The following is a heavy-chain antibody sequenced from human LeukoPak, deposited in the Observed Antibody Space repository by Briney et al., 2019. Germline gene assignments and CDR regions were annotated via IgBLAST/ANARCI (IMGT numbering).Heavy chain of an antibody. V-gene: IGHV3-9*01. J-gene: IGHJ4*02. CDR1: GFTFDDYA. CDR2: ISWNSGSI. Sequence: PGRSLRPSCAASGFTFDDYAMHWVRQAPGKGLEWVSGISWNSGSIGYADSVKGRFTISRDNAKNSLYLQMNSLRAEDTALYYCAKDIKASLVVVITTGFDYWGQGTLVTVSS. CDR3: AKDIKASLVVVITTGFDY. D-gene: IGHD3-22*01.